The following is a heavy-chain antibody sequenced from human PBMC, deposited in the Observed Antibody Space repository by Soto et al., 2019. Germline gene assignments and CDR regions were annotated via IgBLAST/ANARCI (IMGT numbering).Heavy chain of an antibody. J-gene: IGHJ4*02. V-gene: IGHV3-33*01. D-gene: IGHD3-22*01. Sequence: HPGGSMRISCAASGFTFSSYGMPWVRQAPGKGLEWVAVIWYDGSNKYYADSVKGRFTISRDNSKNTLYLQMNSLRAEDTAVYYCARGPYYYDSSGYFENWGQGTLVTVSS. CDR3: ARGPYYYDSSGYFEN. CDR1: GFTFSSYG. CDR2: IWYDGSNK.